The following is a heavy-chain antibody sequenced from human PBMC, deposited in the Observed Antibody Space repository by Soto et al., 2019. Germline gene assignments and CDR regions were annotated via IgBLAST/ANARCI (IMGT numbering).Heavy chain of an antibody. CDR1: GGSFSGYY. D-gene: IGHD2-2*03. J-gene: IGHJ6*02. Sequence: PSETLSLTCAVYGGSFSGYYWSWIRQPPGKGLEWIGEINHSGSTNYNPSLKSRVTISVDTSKNQFSLKLSSVTAADTAVYYCARWIRYYYGMDVWRQGTTVTVSS. CDR3: ARWIRYYYGMDV. CDR2: INHSGST. V-gene: IGHV4-34*01.